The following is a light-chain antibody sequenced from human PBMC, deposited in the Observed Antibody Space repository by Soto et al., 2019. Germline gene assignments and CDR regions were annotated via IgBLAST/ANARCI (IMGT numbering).Light chain of an antibody. CDR1: QSVLYTSNNKDY. CDR3: QQYYSTPLT. V-gene: IGKV4-1*01. J-gene: IGKJ4*01. Sequence: DVVMTQSPDSLAVSLGERATINCKSSQSVLYTSNNKDYLAWYQQKPGQPPKLLIYWASTRESGVPDRFNGGGSGTDFTLTINSLQAEDVAVYYCQQYYSTPLTFGGGTKVEIK. CDR2: WAS.